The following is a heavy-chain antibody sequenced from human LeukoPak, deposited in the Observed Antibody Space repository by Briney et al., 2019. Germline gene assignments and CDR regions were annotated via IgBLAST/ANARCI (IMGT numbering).Heavy chain of an antibody. D-gene: IGHD2-15*01. CDR1: GGSISSGSYY. CDR3: ARSPSRLGDIVVVVAATPTLYFDY. J-gene: IGHJ4*02. V-gene: IGHV4-61*02. Sequence: PSETLSLTCTVSGGSISSGSYYWSWIRQPAGKGLEWIGRIYTSGSTNYNPSLKSRVTISVDTSKNQFSLKLSSVTAADTAVYYCARSPSRLGDIVVVVAATPTLYFDYWGQGTLVTVSS. CDR2: IYTSGST.